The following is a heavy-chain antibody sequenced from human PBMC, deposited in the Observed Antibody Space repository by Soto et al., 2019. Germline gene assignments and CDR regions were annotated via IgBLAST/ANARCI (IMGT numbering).Heavy chain of an antibody. Sequence: PSQTLSLTRAISGDSVSSNSAAWNWIRQSPSRGLEWLGRTYYRSKWYKGYAVSVKSRITINPDTSKNQFSLQLNSVTPEDTAVYYCARGHDGYVDNWGQGTLVTVSS. CDR1: GDSVSSNSAA. J-gene: IGHJ4*02. CDR2: TYYRSKWYK. D-gene: IGHD3-16*01. V-gene: IGHV6-1*01. CDR3: ARGHDGYVDN.